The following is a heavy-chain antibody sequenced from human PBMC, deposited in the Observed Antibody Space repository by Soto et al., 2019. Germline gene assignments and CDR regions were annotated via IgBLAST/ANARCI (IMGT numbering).Heavy chain of an antibody. CDR1: GDTISGSSGA. Sequence: PSQTLSLTCAISGDTISGSSGAWNWIRQSPSRGLEWLGRTYYRSKWYNEYAVSVKSRIIISPDTSKNHFSLQLNSVTPEDTAVYYCARGWLASGFDYWGQGTLVTVSS. D-gene: IGHD6-13*01. CDR2: TYYRSKWYN. CDR3: ARGWLASGFDY. J-gene: IGHJ4*02. V-gene: IGHV6-1*01.